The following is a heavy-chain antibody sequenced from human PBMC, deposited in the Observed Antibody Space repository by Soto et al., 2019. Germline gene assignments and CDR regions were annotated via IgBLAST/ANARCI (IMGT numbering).Heavy chain of an antibody. Sequence: VVDGNLRSRGYHRICIHQHPGKGLEWIGSGFYSGSTYYNPSLRSRVTISVDTSKNQFSLKLSSVTAADTAVYYCARTLYTSGWHFDYWGQGTLVTVSS. J-gene: IGHJ4*02. CDR2: GFYSGST. CDR1: DGNLRSRGYH. CDR3: ARTLYTSGWHFDY. V-gene: IGHV4-39*01. D-gene: IGHD6-19*01.